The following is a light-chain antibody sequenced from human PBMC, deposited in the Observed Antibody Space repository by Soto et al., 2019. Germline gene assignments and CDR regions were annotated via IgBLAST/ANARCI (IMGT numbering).Light chain of an antibody. CDR3: SSYTTSNTQV. CDR2: DVS. V-gene: IGLV2-14*01. Sequence: QSALTQPGSVSGSPGQSITISCTGTSSDVGTYNYVSWYQHRPGKAPKLMIYDVSYRPSGVSNRFSGSKSANTASLTISGLQAEDEADYYCSSYTTSNTQVFGGGTKLTVL. J-gene: IGLJ3*02. CDR1: SSDVGTYNY.